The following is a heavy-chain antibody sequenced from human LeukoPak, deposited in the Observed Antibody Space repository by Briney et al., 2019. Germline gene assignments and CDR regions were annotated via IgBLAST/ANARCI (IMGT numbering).Heavy chain of an antibody. J-gene: IGHJ4*02. CDR3: ARGLSSGSYYNAY. CDR2: INHSGST. D-gene: IGHD3-10*01. CDR1: GGSFSGYY. V-gene: IGHV4-34*01. Sequence: ASETLSLTCAVYGGSFSGYYWSWIRQPPGKGLEWIGEINHSGSTNYNPSLKSRVTISVDTSKKQFFLKLSSVTAADTAVYYCARGLSSGSYYNAYWGQGTLVTVSS.